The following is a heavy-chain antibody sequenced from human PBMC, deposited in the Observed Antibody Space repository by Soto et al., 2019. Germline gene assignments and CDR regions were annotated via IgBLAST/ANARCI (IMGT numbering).Heavy chain of an antibody. V-gene: IGHV1-46*01. J-gene: IGHJ4*02. CDR2: INPSGGST. D-gene: IGHD6-19*01. CDR1: GYTFTSYY. Sequence: QVQLVQSGAEVKKPGASVKVSCKASGYTFTSYYMHWVRQAPGQGLEWMGIINPSGGSTRYAQKFQGRVTMTRDTSTSTVYMELSSLRSEDTAVYYCAREARGAGTYDYWGQGTLVTVSS. CDR3: AREARGAGTYDY.